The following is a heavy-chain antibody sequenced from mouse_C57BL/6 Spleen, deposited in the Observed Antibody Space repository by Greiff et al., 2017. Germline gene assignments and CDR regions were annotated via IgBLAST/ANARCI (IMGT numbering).Heavy chain of an antibody. CDR1: GYAFRSSW. CDR3: AREEVLPHFDY. Sequence: QVQLKESGPELVKPGASVKISCKASGYAFRSSWMNWVKQRPGKGLEWIGRIYPGDGDTNYNGKFKGKATLTADKSSSTAYMQLSSLTSEDSAVYFCAREEVLPHFDYWGQGTTLTVSS. J-gene: IGHJ2*01. D-gene: IGHD2-1*01. V-gene: IGHV1-82*01. CDR2: IYPGDGDT.